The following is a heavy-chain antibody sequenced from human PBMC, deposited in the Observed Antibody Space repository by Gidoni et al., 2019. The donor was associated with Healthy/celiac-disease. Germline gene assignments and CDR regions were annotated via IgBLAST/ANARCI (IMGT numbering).Heavy chain of an antibody. CDR2: INSDGSST. CDR3: ARDRRYFDWLLGYYYGMDV. Sequence: EVQLVESGGGLVQPGGSLRLAGAAPGFPFSRYWMAWVRQAPGKGLVWVSRINSDGSSTSYADSVKGRFTISRDNAKNTLYLQMNSLRAEDTAVYYCARDRRYFDWLLGYYYGMDVWGQGTTVTVSS. J-gene: IGHJ6*02. V-gene: IGHV3-74*01. D-gene: IGHD3-9*01. CDR1: GFPFSRYW.